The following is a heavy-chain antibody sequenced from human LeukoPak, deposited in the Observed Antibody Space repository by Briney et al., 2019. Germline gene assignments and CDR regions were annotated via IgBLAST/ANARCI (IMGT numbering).Heavy chain of an antibody. CDR1: GYSISSGYY. V-gene: IGHV4-38-2*01. CDR3: ARLPANVYFDY. D-gene: IGHD2-2*01. J-gene: IGHJ4*02. CDR2: IYHSGST. Sequence: SETLSLTCAVSGYSISSGYYWGWIRQPPGKGLEWIGSIYHSGSTYYNPSLKSRVTISVDTSKTQFSLKLSSVTAADTAMYYCARLPANVYFDYWGQGTLVTVSS.